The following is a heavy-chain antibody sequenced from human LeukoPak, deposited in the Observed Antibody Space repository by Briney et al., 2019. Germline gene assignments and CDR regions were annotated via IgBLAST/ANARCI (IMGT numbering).Heavy chain of an antibody. Sequence: ASVKVSCKASGYTFTSYDINWVRQATGQGLEWMGWMNPNSGNTGYAQKFQGRVTITADKSTSTAYMELSSLRSEDTAVYYCARVTYYDILTGYYGYYFDYWGQGTLVTVSS. V-gene: IGHV1-8*01. CDR1: GYTFTSYD. CDR2: MNPNSGNT. CDR3: ARVTYYDILTGYYGYYFDY. D-gene: IGHD3-9*01. J-gene: IGHJ4*02.